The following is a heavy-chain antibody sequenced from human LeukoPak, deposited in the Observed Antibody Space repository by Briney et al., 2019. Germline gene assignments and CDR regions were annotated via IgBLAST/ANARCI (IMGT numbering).Heavy chain of an antibody. D-gene: IGHD6-6*01. V-gene: IGHV4-34*01. Sequence: SETXXLXXAXXGGSFRGYXWSWIRQPPGKGVEWGGEINDRGRNNYNPSLKRRVNISVEKSKKQFSLKQNSVPAADTAVYYCARGRARRPIDYWGQGTLVTVSS. CDR1: GGSFRGYX. CDR3: ARGRARRPIDY. J-gene: IGHJ4*02. CDR2: INDRGRN.